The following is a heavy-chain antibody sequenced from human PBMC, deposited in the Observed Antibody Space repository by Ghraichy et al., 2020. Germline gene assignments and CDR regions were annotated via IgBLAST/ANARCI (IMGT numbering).Heavy chain of an antibody. D-gene: IGHD3-16*02. CDR1: GGSVSSITYH. Sequence: ETLSLTCIVSGGSVSSITYHWSWIRKPPGKGLEWIGFIYYNGKTDYNPSLKSRVSISLDTSKNQFSLNLNSVTAADAAVYYCARAGDYVWGSYRSYYFDFWGLGTPVTVSS. J-gene: IGHJ4*02. CDR2: IYYNGKT. CDR3: ARAGDYVWGSYRSYYFDF. V-gene: IGHV4-61*01.